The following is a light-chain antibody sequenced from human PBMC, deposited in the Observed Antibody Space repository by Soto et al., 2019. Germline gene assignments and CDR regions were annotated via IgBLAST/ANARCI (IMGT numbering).Light chain of an antibody. CDR1: QSVTIN. V-gene: IGKV3D-15*01. CDR3: QQYSNWPWT. J-gene: IGKJ1*01. CDR2: GAS. Sequence: EILMTQSPATLSVSPGERATLSCRASQSVTINLAWYQQKPGQAPRLLIYGASSRATGIPARLSGSGSGAEFTLTISSLQSEDLAVYYCQQYSNWPWTFGQGTKVEIK.